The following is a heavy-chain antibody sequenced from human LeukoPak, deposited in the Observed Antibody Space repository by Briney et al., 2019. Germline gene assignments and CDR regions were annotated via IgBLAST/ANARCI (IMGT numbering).Heavy chain of an antibody. Sequence: ASVKVSCKASGYTFTGYYMHWVRQAPGQGLEWMGWINPNSGDTNYAQKFQGRVTMTRDTSISTAYMELSRLRSDDTAVYYCARDRVYGSGSYGYWGQGTLVTVSS. CDR2: INPNSGDT. CDR3: ARDRVYGSGSYGY. V-gene: IGHV1-2*02. D-gene: IGHD3-10*01. CDR1: GYTFTGYY. J-gene: IGHJ4*02.